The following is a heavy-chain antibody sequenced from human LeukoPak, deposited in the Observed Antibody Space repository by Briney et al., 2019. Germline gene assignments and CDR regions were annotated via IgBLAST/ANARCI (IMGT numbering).Heavy chain of an antibody. Sequence: PGGSLRLSCAASGVTFSSYAMHWVRQAPGKGLEWVAVISYDGSNKYYADSVKGRFTISRDNSKNTLYLQMNSLRAEDTAVYYCASIFGVVLDYWGQGTLVTVSS. J-gene: IGHJ4*02. D-gene: IGHD3-3*02. CDR1: GVTFSSYA. V-gene: IGHV3-30-3*01. CDR3: ASIFGVVLDY. CDR2: ISYDGSNK.